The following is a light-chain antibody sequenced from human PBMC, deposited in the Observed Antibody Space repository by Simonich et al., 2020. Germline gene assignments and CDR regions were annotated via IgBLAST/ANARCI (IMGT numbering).Light chain of an antibody. CDR1: QSVLYSSNNKNY. CDR2: WAT. Sequence: DIVMTQSPDSLAVSLGERATINCKSSQSVLYSSNNKNYLAWYQQKPGQPPKLLIYWATTRESGVPDRFSGRGSGTDFTLTISRLEPEDFAVYYCQQYGSSPFTFGGGTKVEIK. V-gene: IGKV4-1*01. J-gene: IGKJ4*01. CDR3: QQYGSSPFT.